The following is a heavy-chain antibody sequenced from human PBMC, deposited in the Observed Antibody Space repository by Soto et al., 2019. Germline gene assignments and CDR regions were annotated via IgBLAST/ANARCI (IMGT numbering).Heavy chain of an antibody. D-gene: IGHD3-22*01. CDR3: ARRNDSSGYDY. CDR1: GGPISSSY. V-gene: IGHV4-59*01. J-gene: IGHJ4*02. Sequence: QVQLQESGPGLVKPSETLSLTCTVSGGPISSSYWSWIRQPPGKGLEWIGYIYYSGSTNYNPSLKSRVTISVDTSKNQFSLKLSSVTAADTAVYYCARRNDSSGYDYWGQGTLITVSS. CDR2: IYYSGST.